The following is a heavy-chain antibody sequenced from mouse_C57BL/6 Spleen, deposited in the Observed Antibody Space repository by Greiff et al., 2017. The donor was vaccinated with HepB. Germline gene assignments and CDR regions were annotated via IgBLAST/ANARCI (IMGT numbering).Heavy chain of an antibody. D-gene: IGHD2-10*02. V-gene: IGHV1-64*01. CDR1: GYTFTSYW. CDR3: ARLLVRYWYFDV. Sequence: QVQLQQPGAELVKPGASVKLSCKASGYTFTSYWMHWVKQRPGQGLEWIGMIHPNSGSTNYNEKFKSKATLTVDKSSSTAYMQLSSLTSEDSAVYYCARLLVRYWYFDVWGTGTTVTVYS. CDR2: IHPNSGST. J-gene: IGHJ1*03.